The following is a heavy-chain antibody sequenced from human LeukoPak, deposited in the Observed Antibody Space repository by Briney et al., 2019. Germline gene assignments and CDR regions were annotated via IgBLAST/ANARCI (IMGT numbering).Heavy chain of an antibody. CDR1: GYSFTSYW. CDR3: ARHVGATYYDFWSGSSYYMDV. Sequence: GESLKISCKGSGYSFTSYWIGWVRQMPGKGLKWMGIIYPGDSDARYSPSFQGQVTISADKSISTAYLQWSSLRASDTAMYYCARHVGATYYDFWSGSSYYMDVWGKGTTVTVSS. V-gene: IGHV5-51*01. J-gene: IGHJ6*03. D-gene: IGHD3-3*01. CDR2: IYPGDSDA.